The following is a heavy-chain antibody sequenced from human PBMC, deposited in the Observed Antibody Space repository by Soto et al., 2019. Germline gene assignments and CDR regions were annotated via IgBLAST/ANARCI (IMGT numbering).Heavy chain of an antibody. CDR3: AKEGDGYNGNWFDP. CDR2: IYYSGST. J-gene: IGHJ5*02. Sequence: SETLSLTCTVSGGSISSSSYYWGWIRQPPGKGLEWIGSIYYSGSTYYNPSLKSRVTISVDTSKNQFSLKLSSVTAADTAVYYCAKEGDGYNGNWFDPWGQGTLVTVSS. D-gene: IGHD5-12*01. CDR1: GGSISSSSYY. V-gene: IGHV4-39*02.